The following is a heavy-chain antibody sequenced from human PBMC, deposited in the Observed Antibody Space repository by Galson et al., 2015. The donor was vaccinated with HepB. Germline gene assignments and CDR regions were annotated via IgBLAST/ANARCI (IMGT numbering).Heavy chain of an antibody. D-gene: IGHD6-13*01. Sequence: LRLSCAASGFTFSSYGMHWVRQAPGKGLEWVAVIWYDGSNKYYADSVKGRFTISRDNSKNTLYLQMNSLRAEDTAVYYCARDGGYSSSWYRSGGWFDPWGQGTLVTVSS. CDR2: IWYDGSNK. CDR3: ARDGGYSSSWYRSGGWFDP. CDR1: GFTFSSYG. J-gene: IGHJ5*02. V-gene: IGHV3-33*01.